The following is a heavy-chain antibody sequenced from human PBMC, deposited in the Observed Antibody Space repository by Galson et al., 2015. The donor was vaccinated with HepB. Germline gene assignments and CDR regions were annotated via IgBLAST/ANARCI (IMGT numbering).Heavy chain of an antibody. CDR3: ARETGHSNYWPLEN. V-gene: IGHV3-30*04. J-gene: IGHJ4*02. D-gene: IGHD4-11*01. CDR1: GFTFRNYA. CDR2: ISYDGINE. Sequence: SLRLSCAASGFTFRNYAFHWVRQSPGRGLEWVAFISYDGINEYYGDPVKGRFTVSRDNSKNTLYLQMSSLSPEDTALYYCARETGHSNYWPLENWGQGTLITVSS.